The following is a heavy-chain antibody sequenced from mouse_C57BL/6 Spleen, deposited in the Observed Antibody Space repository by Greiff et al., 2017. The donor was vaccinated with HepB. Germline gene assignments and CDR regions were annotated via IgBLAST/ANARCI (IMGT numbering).Heavy chain of an antibody. Sequence: VQLQQSGAELVRPGASVKLSCTASGFNIKDDYMHWVKQRPEQGLEWIGWIDPENGDTEYASKFQGKATITADTSSNTAYLQLSSLTSEDTAVYYCTTPRSGYYWGQGTTLTVSS. D-gene: IGHD3-2*02. V-gene: IGHV14-4*01. CDR3: TTPRSGYY. CDR2: IDPENGDT. CDR1: GFNIKDDY. J-gene: IGHJ2*01.